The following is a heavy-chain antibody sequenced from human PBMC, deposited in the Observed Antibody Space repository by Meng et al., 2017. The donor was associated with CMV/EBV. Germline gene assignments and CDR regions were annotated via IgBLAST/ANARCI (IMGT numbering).Heavy chain of an antibody. J-gene: IGHJ6*02. Sequence: GESLKISCAASGFTFDDYGMSWVRQAPGKGLEWVSGINWNGGSTGYADSVKGRFTISRDNAKNSLYLQMNSLRAEDTAVYYCARVNIVVVPAAIDGSSFSYYGMDVWGQGTTVTVSS. D-gene: IGHD2-2*01. CDR1: GFTFDDYG. CDR2: INWNGGST. CDR3: ARVNIVVVPAAIDGSSFSYYGMDV. V-gene: IGHV3-20*04.